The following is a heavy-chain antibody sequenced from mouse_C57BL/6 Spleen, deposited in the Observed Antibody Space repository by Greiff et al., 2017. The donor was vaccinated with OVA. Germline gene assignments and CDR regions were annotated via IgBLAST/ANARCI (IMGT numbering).Heavy chain of an antibody. D-gene: IGHD2-5*01. Sequence: QVQLKQPGAELVKPWASVKLSCKASGYTFTSYWMHWVKQRPGQGLEWIGMIHPNSGSTNYNEKFKSKATLTVDKSSSTAYMQLSSLTSEDSAVYYCAREDSNYGWFAYWGQGTLVTVSA. CDR1: GYTFTSYW. V-gene: IGHV1-64*01. CDR3: AREDSNYGWFAY. J-gene: IGHJ3*01. CDR2: IHPNSGST.